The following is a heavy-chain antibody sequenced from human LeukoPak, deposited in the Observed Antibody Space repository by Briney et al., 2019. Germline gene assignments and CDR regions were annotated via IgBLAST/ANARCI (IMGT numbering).Heavy chain of an antibody. CDR3: ARGELPFNWFDP. CDR1: GFTFSSYE. CDR2: ISSSSSYI. Sequence: GGSLRLSCAASGFTFSSYEMNWVRQAPGKGLEWVSSISSSSSYIYYADSVKGRFTISRDNAKNSLYLQMNSLRAEDTAVYYCARGELPFNWFDPWGQGTLVTVSS. V-gene: IGHV3-21*01. D-gene: IGHD1-26*01. J-gene: IGHJ5*02.